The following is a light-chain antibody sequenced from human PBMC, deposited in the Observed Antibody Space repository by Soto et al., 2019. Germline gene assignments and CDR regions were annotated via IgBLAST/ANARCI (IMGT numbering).Light chain of an antibody. J-gene: IGKJ1*01. CDR1: QSISSW. V-gene: IGKV1-5*03. CDR3: RQYNIYSET. Sequence: DIQMTQSPSTLSASVGDRVTITCRASQSISSWLAWYQQKPGKAPKLLIYKASTLESGVPSRFSGSGSGTEFTLTISSLQPDDFATYYCRQYNIYSETFGQGTKVDIK. CDR2: KAS.